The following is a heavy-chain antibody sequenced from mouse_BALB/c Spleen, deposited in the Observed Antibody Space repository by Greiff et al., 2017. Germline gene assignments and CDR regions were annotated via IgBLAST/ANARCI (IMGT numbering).Heavy chain of an antibody. CDR3: ARDNGYDGGMDY. CDR2: ISDGGSYT. J-gene: IGHJ4*01. V-gene: IGHV5-4*02. D-gene: IGHD2-2*01. Sequence: EVMLVESGGGLVKPGGSLKLSCAASGFTFSDYYMYWVRQTPEKRLEWVATISDGGSYTYYPDSVKGRFTISRDNAKNNLYLQMSSLKSEDTAMYYCARDNGYDGGMDYWGQGTSVTVSS. CDR1: GFTFSDYY.